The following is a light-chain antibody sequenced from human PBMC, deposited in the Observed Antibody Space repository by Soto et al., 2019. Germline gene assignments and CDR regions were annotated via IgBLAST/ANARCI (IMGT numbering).Light chain of an antibody. J-gene: IGKJ2*01. Sequence: DIQMTQSPSTLSASVGDRVTITCRASQSISSWLAWYQQKPGKAPKLLFYKASSLESGVPSRFSGSGSGTEFTLTSSSLQPDDFATYYCQQYNSYSYTFGQGAKLEIK. V-gene: IGKV1-5*03. CDR3: QQYNSYSYT. CDR2: KAS. CDR1: QSISSW.